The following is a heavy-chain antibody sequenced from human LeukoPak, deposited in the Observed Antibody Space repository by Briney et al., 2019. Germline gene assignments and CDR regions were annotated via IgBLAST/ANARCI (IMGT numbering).Heavy chain of an antibody. CDR2: ISHSGRT. J-gene: IGHJ4*02. D-gene: IGHD3-16*01. CDR3: ARGRFTGGGFGELQD. Sequence: SETLSLTCAVYGGSFSGYYWSWVRQPPGKGLEWIGEISHSGRTNYNPSLRSRVTISVDTSKNQVSLKLNSVTAADTAMFYCARGRFTGGGFGELQDWGQGILVTVSS. CDR1: GGSFSGYY. V-gene: IGHV4-34*01.